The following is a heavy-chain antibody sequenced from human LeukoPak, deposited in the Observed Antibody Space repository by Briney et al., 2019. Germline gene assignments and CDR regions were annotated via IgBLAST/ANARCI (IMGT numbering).Heavy chain of an antibody. D-gene: IGHD5/OR15-5a*01. J-gene: IGHJ4*02. CDR2: INPKSGGT. V-gene: IGHV1-2*02. CDR1: GYTFTGYY. Sequence: GASVKVSFKCSGYTFTGYYMHWVRQAPGQGLEWMGWINPKSGGTNYAQKFQGRVTITIDTSISTAYMELTSLRSNDTAVYYYPTARDRNSVYSSLDYWGQGALVTVSS. CDR3: PTARDRNSVYSSLDY.